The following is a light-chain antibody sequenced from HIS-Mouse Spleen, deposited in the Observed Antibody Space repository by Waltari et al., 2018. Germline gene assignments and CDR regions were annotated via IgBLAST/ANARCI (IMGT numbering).Light chain of an antibody. Sequence: QSALTQPRSVSGSPGQSVTISCTGTSSDVGGYNYVSWYQQHPGKAPKLMLYYVSKRPSGVPDRFSGSKSGNPASLTISGLQAEDEADYYCCSYAGSYTWVFGGGTKLTVL. CDR1: SSDVGGYNY. CDR2: YVS. V-gene: IGLV2-11*01. CDR3: CSYAGSYTWV. J-gene: IGLJ3*02.